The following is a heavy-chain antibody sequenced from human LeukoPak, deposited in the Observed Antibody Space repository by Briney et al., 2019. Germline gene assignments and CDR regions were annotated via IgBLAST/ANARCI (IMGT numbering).Heavy chain of an antibody. J-gene: IGHJ6*03. CDR1: GGSISSGSYY. Sequence: SQTLSLTCTVSGGSISSGSYYWSWIRQPAGKGLEWIGRIYTSGSTNYNPSLKSRVTISVDTSKNQFSLKLSSVTAADTAVYYCASQTPTDTAMVGYPTSYYYYMDVWGKGTTVTVSS. V-gene: IGHV4-61*02. CDR2: IYTSGST. CDR3: ASQTPTDTAMVGYPTSYYYYMDV. D-gene: IGHD5-18*01.